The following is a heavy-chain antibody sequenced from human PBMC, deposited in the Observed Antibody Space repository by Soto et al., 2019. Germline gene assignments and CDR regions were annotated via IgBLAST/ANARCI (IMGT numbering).Heavy chain of an antibody. CDR3: ARAGIVATTQLDWFDP. V-gene: IGHV3-33*01. CDR1: GFTFSDYG. CDR2: IWPDGNNK. D-gene: IGHD1-26*01. Sequence: QVQLVESGGGVVQPGRSLRLSCAASGFTFSDYGIHWVRQAPGKGLEWVAVIWPDGNNKYYPDSVKGRFTISRDNSKNTLYLQMNSLRAEDTAVYYCARAGIVATTQLDWFDPWGQGTLVTVSS. J-gene: IGHJ5*02.